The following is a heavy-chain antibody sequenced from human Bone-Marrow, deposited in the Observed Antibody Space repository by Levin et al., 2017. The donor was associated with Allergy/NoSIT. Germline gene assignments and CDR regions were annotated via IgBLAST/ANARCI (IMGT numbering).Heavy chain of an antibody. Sequence: SCAASGFTFSSYGMHWVRQAPGKGLEWVAVISYDGSNKYYADSVKGRFTISRDNSKNTLYLQMNSLRAEDTAVYYCAVLRRFFDYWGQGTLVTVSS. D-gene: IGHD2-15*01. V-gene: IGHV3-30*03. J-gene: IGHJ4*02. CDR3: AVLRRFFDY. CDR2: ISYDGSNK. CDR1: GFTFSSYG.